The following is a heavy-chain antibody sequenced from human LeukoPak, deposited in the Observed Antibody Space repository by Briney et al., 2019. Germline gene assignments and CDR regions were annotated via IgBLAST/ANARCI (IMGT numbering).Heavy chain of an antibody. CDR2: ISGSGGST. J-gene: IGHJ4*02. Sequence: GGSLRLSCAASGFTFSSYAMSWVRQAPGKGLEWVSAISGSGGSTYYADSVKGRFTISRDNAENSVYLQMNSLRVEDTAIYYCARYRGSYRPIDYWGQGTLVTVSS. V-gene: IGHV3-23*01. CDR3: ARYRGSYRPIDY. D-gene: IGHD1-26*01. CDR1: GFTFSSYA.